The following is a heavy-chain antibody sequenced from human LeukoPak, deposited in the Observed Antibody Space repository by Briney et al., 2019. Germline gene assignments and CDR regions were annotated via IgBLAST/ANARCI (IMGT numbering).Heavy chain of an antibody. CDR1: GFTFSSYA. Sequence: GGSLRLSCAASGFTFSSYAMHWVRQAPGKGLEWVAVISYDGSNKYYAGSVKGRFTISRDNSKNTLYLQMNSLRAEDTAVYYCARVIVGMTGAESWGQGTLVTVSS. CDR3: ARVIVGMTGAES. CDR2: ISYDGSNK. V-gene: IGHV3-30*04. J-gene: IGHJ5*02. D-gene: IGHD1-20*01.